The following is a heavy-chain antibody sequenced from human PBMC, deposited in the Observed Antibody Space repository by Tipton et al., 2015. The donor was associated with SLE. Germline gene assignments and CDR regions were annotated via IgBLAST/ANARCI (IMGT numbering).Heavy chain of an antibody. V-gene: IGHV1-8*01. J-gene: IGHJ4*02. Sequence: QLVQSGAEVKKPGASVKVSCKASGYSFTRHDINWVRQATGQGLEWMGWMNPNSANTGYAQKFQGRVTMTRDTSISTAYMELTSLRSGDTAVYYCVAGPPMFQGIMMRYWGQGTLVSVSS. CDR3: VAGPPMFQGIMMRY. D-gene: IGHD3-10*01. CDR2: MNPNSANT. CDR1: GYSFTRHD.